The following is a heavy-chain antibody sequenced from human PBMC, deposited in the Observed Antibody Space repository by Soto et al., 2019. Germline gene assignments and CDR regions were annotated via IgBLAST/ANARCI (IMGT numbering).Heavy chain of an antibody. V-gene: IGHV1-69*02. CDR1: GGDFLSYT. CDR3: AQMWFGELWHGMDV. Sequence: QLVQSGAEVKRPGSSVKVSCKASGGDFLSYTISWVRQVPGQGPEWMGTIIPILDVAKNAQKFQGRVAMTADKATSTVYMELRSLRSDDTAVYYCAQMWFGELWHGMDVWGQGTTITVSS. CDR2: IIPILDVA. D-gene: IGHD3-10*01. J-gene: IGHJ6*02.